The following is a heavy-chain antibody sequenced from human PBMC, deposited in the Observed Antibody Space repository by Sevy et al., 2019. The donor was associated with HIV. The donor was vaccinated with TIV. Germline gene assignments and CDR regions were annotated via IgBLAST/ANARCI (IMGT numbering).Heavy chain of an antibody. D-gene: IGHD1-20*01. V-gene: IGHV1-24*01. CDR2: FDPKQGET. CDR1: GSTLTELS. J-gene: IGHJ6*02. CDR3: ATCGSQPLLPRGVYNYYAMDV. Sequence: ASVKVSCKVSGSTLTELSVHWVRQAPGKGLEWMGAFDPKQGETLYAHNFQGRVTMTEDTSTDTAYMELRSLRSEDTAVYYCATCGSQPLLPRGVYNYYAMDVWGQGTTVTVSS.